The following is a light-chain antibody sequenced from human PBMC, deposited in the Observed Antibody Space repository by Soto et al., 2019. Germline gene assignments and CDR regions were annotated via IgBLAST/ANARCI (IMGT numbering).Light chain of an antibody. CDR2: EVS. CDR3: SSYTSISIWL. CDR1: SSDVGSYNR. Sequence: QSALTQPPSVSGSPGQSVTISCTGTSSDVGSYNRVSWYQQPPGTAPKLMIYEVSNRPSGVPDRFSGTKSGNTASLTISGLQAEDEADYYCSSYTSISIWLFGGGTKLTVL. J-gene: IGLJ2*01. V-gene: IGLV2-18*02.